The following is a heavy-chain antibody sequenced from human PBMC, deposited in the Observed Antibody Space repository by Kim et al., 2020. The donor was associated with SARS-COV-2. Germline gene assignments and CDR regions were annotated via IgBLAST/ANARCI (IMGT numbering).Heavy chain of an antibody. J-gene: IGHJ4*02. Sequence: SETLSLTCTVSGGSISSSSYYWGWIRQPPGKGLEWIGSIYYSGSTYYNPSLKSRVTISVDTSKNQFSLKLSSVNAADTVVYYCAREIVAAAVLDYWGQGNLVTVPS. D-gene: IGHD6-13*01. CDR2: IYYSGST. CDR3: AREIVAAAVLDY. CDR1: GGSISSSSYY. V-gene: IGHV4-39*07.